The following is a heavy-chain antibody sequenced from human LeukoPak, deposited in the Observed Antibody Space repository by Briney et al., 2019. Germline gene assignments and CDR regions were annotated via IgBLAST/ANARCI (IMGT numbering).Heavy chain of an antibody. CDR2: IYTSGST. CDR3: ARADSDYYDSSGYHDAFDI. V-gene: IGHV4-4*07. Sequence: PSETLSLTCTVSGGSISSYYWSWIRQPAGKGLEWIGRIYTSGSTNYNPSLKSRVTMSVDTSKNQFSLKLSSVTAADTAVYYCARADSDYYDSSGYHDAFDIWGQGTMVTVSS. D-gene: IGHD3-22*01. CDR1: GGSISSYY. J-gene: IGHJ3*02.